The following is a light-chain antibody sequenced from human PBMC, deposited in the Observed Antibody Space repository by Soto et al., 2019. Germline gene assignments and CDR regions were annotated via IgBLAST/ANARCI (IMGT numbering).Light chain of an antibody. V-gene: IGLV1-47*01. CDR1: SSNIGSHY. CDR2: RNN. CDR3: AAWDDSLSVNWV. Sequence: QSVLTQPPSASGTPGQRVTISCSGSSSNIGSHYVYRYQQLPGTAPKLLIYRNNQRPSGVPDRISGSKSGTSASLAISGLRSEDEADYYCAAWDDSLSVNWVFGGGTKLTVL. J-gene: IGLJ3*02.